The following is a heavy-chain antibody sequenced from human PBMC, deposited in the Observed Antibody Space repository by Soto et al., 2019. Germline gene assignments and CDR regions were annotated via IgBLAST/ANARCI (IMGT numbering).Heavy chain of an antibody. J-gene: IGHJ4*02. CDR1: GYTFTSYA. CDR3: ARVFSPERIQLGDFDY. D-gene: IGHD5-18*01. CDR2: INAGNGNT. Sequence: QVQLVQSGAEVKKPGASVKVSCKASGYTFTSYAMHWVRQAPGQRLEWMGWINAGNGNTKYSQKFQGRVTITRDTSASTAYMELSSLRSEDTAVYYCARVFSPERIQLGDFDYWGLGTLVTVSS. V-gene: IGHV1-3*01.